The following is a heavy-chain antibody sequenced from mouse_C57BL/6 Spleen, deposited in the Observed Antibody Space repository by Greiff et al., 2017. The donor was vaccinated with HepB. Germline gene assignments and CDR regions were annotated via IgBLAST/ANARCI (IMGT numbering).Heavy chain of an antibody. CDR1: GYSITSGYY. V-gene: IGHV3-6*01. CDR3: ARAYYSNFCFAY. CDR2: ISYDGSN. J-gene: IGHJ3*01. Sequence: VQLKESGPGLVKPSQSLSLTCSVTGYSITSGYYWNWIRQFPGNKLEWMGYISYDGSNNYNPSLKNRISITRDTSKNQFFLKLNSVTTEDTATYYCARAYYSNFCFAYWGQGTLVTVSA. D-gene: IGHD2-5*01.